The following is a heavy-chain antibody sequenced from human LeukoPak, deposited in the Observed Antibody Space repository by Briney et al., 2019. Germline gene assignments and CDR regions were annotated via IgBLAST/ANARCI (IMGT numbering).Heavy chain of an antibody. Sequence: GGSLRLSCAASGFTFSSYAMSWVRQAPGEGLEWVSAISGSGGSTYYADSVKGRFTISRDNSKNTLYLQMNSLRAEDTAVYYCAKDRNYYDSSGYYGDWGQGTLVTVSS. CDR1: GFTFSSYA. J-gene: IGHJ4*02. CDR2: ISGSGGST. D-gene: IGHD3-22*01. V-gene: IGHV3-23*01. CDR3: AKDRNYYDSSGYYGD.